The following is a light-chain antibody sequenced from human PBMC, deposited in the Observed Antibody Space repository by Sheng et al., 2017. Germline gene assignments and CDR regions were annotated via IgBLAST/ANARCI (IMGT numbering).Light chain of an antibody. J-gene: IGLJ2*01. V-gene: IGLV10-54*02. CDR3: STLDSSLSAV. Sequence: QAGLTQPPSVSKGLRQTATLTCTGNNNIVGNQGAAWLQQHQGHPPKLLSYRNNNRPSGISERFSASRSGNRASLTISGLQPEDETDYYSSTLDSSLSAVFGGGTNLTVL. CDR2: RNN. CDR1: NNIVGNQG.